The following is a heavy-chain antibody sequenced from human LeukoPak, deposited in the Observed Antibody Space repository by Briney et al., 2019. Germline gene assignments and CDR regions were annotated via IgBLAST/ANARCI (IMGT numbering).Heavy chain of an antibody. CDR3: ARVSYYVSNSLDF. J-gene: IGHJ4*02. V-gene: IGHV1-2*02. D-gene: IGHD3-22*01. Sequence: ASENVSCKTSGYTFTAYDIHWRRQAPGQGLEWMGWISPNTGGTEYAQKFQGRVSMNRDASISTVYMEMSSLTSDDTAVYYCARVSYYVSNSLDFWGQGTLVTVSS. CDR2: ISPNTGGT. CDR1: GYTFTAYD.